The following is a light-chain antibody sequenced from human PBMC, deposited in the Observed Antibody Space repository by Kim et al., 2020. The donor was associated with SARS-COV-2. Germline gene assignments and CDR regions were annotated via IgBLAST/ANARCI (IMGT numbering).Light chain of an antibody. J-gene: IGLJ2*01. CDR2: DNN. CDR3: GTWDSSLSGVV. V-gene: IGLV1-51*01. Sequence: GQKVTISGDVSSSNSGNNYVSWYQQRPGTAPKLLIYDNNKRPSGMPDRFSGSKSGTSATLGITGLQTGDEADYYCGTWDSSLSGVVFGGGTQLTVL. CDR1: SSNSGNNY.